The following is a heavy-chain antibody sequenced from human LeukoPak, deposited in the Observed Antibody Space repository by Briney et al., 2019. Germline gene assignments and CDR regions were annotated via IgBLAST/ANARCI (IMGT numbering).Heavy chain of an antibody. V-gene: IGHV3-30*18. J-gene: IGHJ4*02. CDR1: GFTFSSYG. CDR3: AKEAAADPPDY. Sequence: GGSLRLSCAASGFTFSSYGMHWVRQAPGKGLEWVAVISYDGSNKYYADSVKGRFTISRDSSKNTLYLQMNSLRAEDTAVYYCAKEAAADPPDYWGQGTLVTVSS. D-gene: IGHD6-13*01. CDR2: ISYDGSNK.